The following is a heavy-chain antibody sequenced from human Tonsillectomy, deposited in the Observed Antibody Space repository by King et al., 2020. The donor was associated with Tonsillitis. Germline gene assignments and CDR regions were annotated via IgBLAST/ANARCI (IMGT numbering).Heavy chain of an antibody. CDR3: ARAGDVVMVYPALDYITS. Sequence: EQLVQSGAEVKKPGASVKVSCKASGYTFSSYAMHLVRQAPGQRLEWMGWINADTGNTKYSQKFQGRVTITRDTSANTAYMELSSLKSEDTAVYYCARAGDVVMVYPALDYITSWGQGTLVTVSS. J-gene: IGHJ4*02. CDR1: GYTFSSYA. V-gene: IGHV1-3*01. CDR2: INADTGNT. D-gene: IGHD2-8*01.